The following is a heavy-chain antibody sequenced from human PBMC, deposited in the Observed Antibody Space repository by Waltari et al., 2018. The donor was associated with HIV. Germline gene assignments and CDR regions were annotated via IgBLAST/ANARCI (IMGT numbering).Heavy chain of an antibody. V-gene: IGHV3-74*01. CDR3: VRDYDSSGYYSANWFDP. J-gene: IGHJ5*02. D-gene: IGHD3-22*01. Sequence: EVQLVESGGGLVQPGGSLRLSCVASGFAFRSYRMNWARQGPGRGLVWVSRINNDGSNTNYADSVKGRFTISRDNAKNTLYLQMNSLRAEDTAVYSCVRDYDSSGYYSANWFDPWGQGTLVTVSS. CDR1: GFAFRSYR. CDR2: INNDGSNT.